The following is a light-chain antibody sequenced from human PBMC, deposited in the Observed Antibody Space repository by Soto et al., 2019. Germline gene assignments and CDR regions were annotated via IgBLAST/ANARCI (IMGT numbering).Light chain of an antibody. CDR3: CSYVGASTYV. CDR2: EDI. J-gene: IGLJ1*01. Sequence: QSALTQPASVSGSPGQSITISCTGNTSFVGSYNLVSWYQQHTGNAPQVLIYEDIKRPSGVSNRFSGSISGSTASLTISGLQAEDEADYYCCSYVGASTYVFGTGTKLTVL. CDR1: TSFVGSYNL. V-gene: IGLV2-23*01.